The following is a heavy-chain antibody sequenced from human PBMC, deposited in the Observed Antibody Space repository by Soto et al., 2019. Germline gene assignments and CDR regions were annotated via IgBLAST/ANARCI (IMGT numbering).Heavy chain of an antibody. CDR1: GFTFSSYG. CDR3: AKDATGVAGTSDYYGMDV. Sequence: PGGSLRLSCAASGFTFSSYGMHWVRQAPGKGLEWVAVISYDGSNKYYADSVKGRFTISRDNSKNTLYLQMNSLRAEDTAVYYCAKDATGVAGTSDYYGMDVWGQGTTVTVSS. J-gene: IGHJ6*02. CDR2: ISYDGSNK. V-gene: IGHV3-30*18. D-gene: IGHD6-19*01.